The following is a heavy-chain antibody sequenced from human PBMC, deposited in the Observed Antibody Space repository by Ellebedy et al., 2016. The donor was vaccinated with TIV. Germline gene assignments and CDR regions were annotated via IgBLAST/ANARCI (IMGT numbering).Heavy chain of an antibody. CDR1: GFTFSSYS. J-gene: IGHJ4*02. V-gene: IGHV3-21*01. CDR2: ISSSSSYI. D-gene: IGHD3-10*01. Sequence: GGSLRLXCAASGFTFSSYSMNWVRQAPGKGLEWVSSISSSSSYIYYADSVKGRFTISRDNAKNSLYLQMNSLRAEDTAVYYCARNVIIGSYYFDYWGQGTLVTVSS. CDR3: ARNVIIGSYYFDY.